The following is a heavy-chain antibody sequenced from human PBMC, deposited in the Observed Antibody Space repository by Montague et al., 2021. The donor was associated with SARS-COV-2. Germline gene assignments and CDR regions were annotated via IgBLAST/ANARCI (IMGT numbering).Heavy chain of an antibody. CDR1: GFTFSSYD. Sequence: SLRLSCAASGFTFSSYDMHWVRQATGKGLEWVSAIGTAGDTYYPGSVKGRFTISRENAKNSLYLQMNSLRAEDTAVYYCASSIPGAGVGDAFDVWGQGTIVTVSS. J-gene: IGHJ3*01. V-gene: IGHV3-13*01. D-gene: IGHD6-13*01. CDR2: IGTAGDT. CDR3: ASSIPGAGVGDAFDV.